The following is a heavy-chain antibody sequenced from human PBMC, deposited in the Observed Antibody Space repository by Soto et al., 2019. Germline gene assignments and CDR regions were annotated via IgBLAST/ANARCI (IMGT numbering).Heavy chain of an antibody. CDR3: ATVGPWVPYYYDSSPYTFENWFDP. Sequence: XTLSFPCAVSGXSVSSGDYWGWLLQPPVKRLWWIRSIHHGGSTYYNPSLKSRVNLSIDMNNNHVSLILNAATDADTAVYQCATVGPWVPYYYDSSPYTFENWFDPWGQGTRFTVS. J-gene: IGHJ5*02. D-gene: IGHD3-22*01. CDR2: IHHGGST. CDR1: GXSVSSGDY. V-gene: IGHV4-38-2*01.